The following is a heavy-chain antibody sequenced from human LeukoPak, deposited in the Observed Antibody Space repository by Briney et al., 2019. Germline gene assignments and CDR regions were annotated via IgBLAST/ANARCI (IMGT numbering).Heavy chain of an antibody. V-gene: IGHV3-11*01. CDR2: ISSGGTTI. Sequence: GGSLRLSCAASGFTFSDYYMGWIRQAPGKGLEWISYISSGGTTIHYADSVKGRFIISRDNAKNSLYLQLSSLKTEDTAVYYCARDKQKIRTRDTSYFYFYYGMDVWGHGTTVTVSS. CDR1: GFTFSDYY. CDR3: ARDKQKIRTRDTSYFYFYYGMDV. D-gene: IGHD2-21*02. J-gene: IGHJ6*02.